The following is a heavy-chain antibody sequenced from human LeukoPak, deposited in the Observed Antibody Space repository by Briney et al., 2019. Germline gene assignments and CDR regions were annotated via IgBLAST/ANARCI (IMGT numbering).Heavy chain of an antibody. Sequence: GASVKVSCKASGYTFTGYYMHWVRQAPGQGLEWMGWINPNSGGTNYAQKFQGRVTMTRDTSISTAYMELSRLRSDDTAVYYCARATRGVVVTATIDYWGQGTLVTVSS. V-gene: IGHV1-2*02. CDR3: ARATRGVVVTATIDY. J-gene: IGHJ4*02. D-gene: IGHD2-21*02. CDR1: GYTFTGYY. CDR2: INPNSGGT.